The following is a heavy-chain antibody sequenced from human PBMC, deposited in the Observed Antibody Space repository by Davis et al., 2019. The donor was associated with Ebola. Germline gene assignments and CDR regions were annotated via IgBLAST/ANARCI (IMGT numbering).Heavy chain of an antibody. V-gene: IGHV3-7*01. CDR1: GFTFSSYS. CDR2: IRQDGSEK. CDR3: ARETGY. D-gene: IGHD1-1*01. Sequence: GESLKISCAASGFTFSSYSMNWVRQAPGKGLEWVANIRQDGSEKYYVDSVKGRFTISRDNAKNSLYLQMNSLRAEDTAVYYCARETGYWGQGTLVTVSS. J-gene: IGHJ4*02.